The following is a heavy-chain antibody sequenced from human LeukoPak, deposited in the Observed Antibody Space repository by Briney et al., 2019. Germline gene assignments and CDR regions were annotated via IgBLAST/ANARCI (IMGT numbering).Heavy chain of an antibody. V-gene: IGHV4-59*01. D-gene: IGHD5/OR15-5a*01. CDR3: ARASKHKFDY. CDR1: GGSFSGYY. Sequence: SETLSLTCAVYGGSFSGYYWSWIRQPPGKGLEWIGYIYYSGSTNYNPSLKSRVTISVDTSKNQFSLKLSSVTAADTAVYYCARASKHKFDYWGQGTLVTVSS. CDR2: IYYSGST. J-gene: IGHJ4*02.